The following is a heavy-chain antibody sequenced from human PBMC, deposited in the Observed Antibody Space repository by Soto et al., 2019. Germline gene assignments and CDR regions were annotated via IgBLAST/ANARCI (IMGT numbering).Heavy chain of an antibody. CDR2: ISYDGSNK. CDR3: AKGQHCSSTSCYFYYYGMDV. Sequence: QVQLVESGGGVVQPGRSLRLSCAASGFTFNTYGMHWVRQAPGKGLEWVAVISYDGSNKYYADSVKGRLTISRDNSKNTLYLHMNSLRAEDTAVYYCAKGQHCSSTSCYFYYYGMDVWGQGTTVAVSS. D-gene: IGHD2-2*01. V-gene: IGHV3-30*18. CDR1: GFTFNTYG. J-gene: IGHJ6*02.